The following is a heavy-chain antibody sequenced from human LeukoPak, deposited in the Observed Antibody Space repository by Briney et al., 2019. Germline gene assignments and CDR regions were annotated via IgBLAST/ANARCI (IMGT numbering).Heavy chain of an antibody. CDR2: ISTDGTYT. CDR3: TRGLHV. V-gene: IGHV3-74*01. J-gene: IGHJ4*02. Sequence: GGSLRLSCAASGFTFSTSWMHWVRQAPGKGLVWVSRISTDGTYTSSADSVKGRFTTSRDNAKNTLYLQMSSLRAEDTAVYYCTRGLHVWGRGTLVTVSS. CDR1: GFTFSTSW.